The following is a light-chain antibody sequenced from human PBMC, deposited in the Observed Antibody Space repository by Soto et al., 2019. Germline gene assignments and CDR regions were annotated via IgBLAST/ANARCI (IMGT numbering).Light chain of an antibody. V-gene: IGKV1-9*01. CDR1: QGISDY. CDR2: GAS. J-gene: IGKJ4*01. CDR3: QQFNAYPLT. Sequence: DIPLTQSPSFLSASVGDRVTISCRASQGISDYLAWYQKKPGKGPKLLIYGASTLQSGVPSRFSGSASGTEFTLTISILQPEDFATYFCQQFNAYPLTFGGGTKLEIK.